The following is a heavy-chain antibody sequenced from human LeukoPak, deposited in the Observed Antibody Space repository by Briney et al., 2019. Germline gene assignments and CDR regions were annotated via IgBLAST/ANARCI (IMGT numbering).Heavy chain of an antibody. D-gene: IGHD1/OR15-1a*01. J-gene: IGHJ4*02. CDR2: ISGTSSTI. V-gene: IGHV3-11*04. CDR1: GFTFSDHY. Sequence: GGSLRLSCAASGFTFSDHYMTWIRQAPGKGLEWVSYISGTSSTIYYADSVKGRFTISRDNTKKSLYLRMNSLRAEDTAVYYCARDPNRQGIDFWGQGTLVTVSS. CDR3: ARDPNRQGIDF.